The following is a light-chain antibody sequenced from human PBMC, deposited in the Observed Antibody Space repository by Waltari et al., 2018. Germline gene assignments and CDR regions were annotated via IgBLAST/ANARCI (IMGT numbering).Light chain of an antibody. CDR1: YSNIGSNV. CDR3: ASWDDSLNGHWV. V-gene: IGLV1-44*01. CDR2: RSD. Sequence: QSVLTQPPSASGTPGQRVTIYGSGSYSNIGSNVVNWYQPPPGKAPKLLIYRSDRRPSGVPVRFSGSKSGSSASLAIDGLHSEDEADYYCASWDDSLNGHWVFGGGTKVTVL. J-gene: IGLJ3*02.